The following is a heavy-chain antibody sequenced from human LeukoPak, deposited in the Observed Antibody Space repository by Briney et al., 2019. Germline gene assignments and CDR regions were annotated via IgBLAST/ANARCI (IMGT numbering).Heavy chain of an antibody. CDR1: GYTFTSYY. CDR2: INPSGGST. CDR3: ARVRRPFTPFDY. Sequence: ASVKVSCKASGYTFTSYYMHWVRQAPGQGLEWMGIINPSGGSTSYAQKFQGRVTRTRDTSTSTVYMELSSLRSEDTAVYYCARVRRPFTPFDYWGQGTLVTVSS. J-gene: IGHJ4*02. V-gene: IGHV1-46*01.